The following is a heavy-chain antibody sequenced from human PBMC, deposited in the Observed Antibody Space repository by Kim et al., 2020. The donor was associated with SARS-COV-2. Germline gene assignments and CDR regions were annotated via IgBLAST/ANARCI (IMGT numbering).Heavy chain of an antibody. Sequence: GGSLRLSCAASGFTFSSYDMHWVRQATGKGLEWVSAIGTAGDTYYPGSVKGRFTISRENAKNSLYLQMNSLRAGDTAVYYCARKNWNYAGYWYFDLWGRGTLVTVSS. CDR2: IGTAGDT. V-gene: IGHV3-13*04. J-gene: IGHJ2*01. CDR3: ARKNWNYAGYWYFDL. D-gene: IGHD1-7*01. CDR1: GFTFSSYD.